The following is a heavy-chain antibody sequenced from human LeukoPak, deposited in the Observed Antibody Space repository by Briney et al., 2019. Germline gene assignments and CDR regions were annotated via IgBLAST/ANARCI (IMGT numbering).Heavy chain of an antibody. J-gene: IGHJ6*02. CDR2: IIPILGIA. Sequence: ASVKVSCKASGGTFSSYAISWVRQAPGQGLEWMGRIIPILGIANYAQKFQGRVTITADKSTSTAYMELSSLRSEDTAVYYCARDYTAMAPYYCYGMDVWGQGTTVTVSS. V-gene: IGHV1-69*04. CDR3: ARDYTAMAPYYCYGMDV. CDR1: GGTFSSYA. D-gene: IGHD5-18*01.